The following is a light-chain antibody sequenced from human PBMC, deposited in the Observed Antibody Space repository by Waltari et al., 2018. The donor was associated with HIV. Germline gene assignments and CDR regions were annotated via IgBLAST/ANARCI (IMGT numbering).Light chain of an antibody. Sequence: QSVLTQPPSASGTPGQRVTISCSGSSSNIGSKYVYWYQQLPGTAPKLLIYRNYQRPSGFPDRFFGSKSGTSASLAISGLRSEDEADYYCAAWDDSLSGRGVFGGGTKLTVL. J-gene: IGLJ2*01. CDR2: RNY. CDR3: AAWDDSLSGRGV. V-gene: IGLV1-47*01. CDR1: SSNIGSKY.